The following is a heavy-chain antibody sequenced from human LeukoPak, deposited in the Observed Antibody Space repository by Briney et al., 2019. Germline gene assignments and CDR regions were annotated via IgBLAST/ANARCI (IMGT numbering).Heavy chain of an antibody. J-gene: IGHJ3*02. CDR1: GYTFTGYY. D-gene: IGHD3-22*01. CDR3: ARTFYDISLAFDI. V-gene: IGHV1-2*02. Sequence: ASVKVSCKASGYTFTGYYMHWVRQAPGQGLEWMGWINANSGGTNFAQKFQARVTMTRDTSISTAYMELSRLRSDDTAVYYCARTFYDISLAFDIWGQGTMVTVSS. CDR2: INANSGGT.